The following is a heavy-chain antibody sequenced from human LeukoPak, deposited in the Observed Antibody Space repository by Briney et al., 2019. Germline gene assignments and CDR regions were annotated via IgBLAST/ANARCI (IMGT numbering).Heavy chain of an antibody. D-gene: IGHD2-15*01. Sequence: PGGSLRLSCAASGFTFSSYAMHWVRQAPGKGLEWVAFISYDGSNKYYADSMEGRFTISRDNSKDTLYLQMNSLRAEDTAVYYCARADLGSCSGGSCYGHYWGQGTLVTVSS. CDR2: ISYDGSNK. CDR1: GFTFSSYA. V-gene: IGHV3-30-3*01. J-gene: IGHJ4*02. CDR3: ARADLGSCSGGSCYGHY.